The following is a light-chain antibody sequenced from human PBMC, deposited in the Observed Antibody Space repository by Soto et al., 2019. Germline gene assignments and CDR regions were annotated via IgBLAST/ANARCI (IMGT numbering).Light chain of an antibody. CDR1: SSDIGGYNY. Sequence: QSALTQPVSVSGSPGQSITISCTGTSSDIGGYNYVSWYQHHPGKAPKLMIYEVSNRPSGVSNRFSGSKSGNTASLTISGRHAEDEADYYCSSYISSITYVFGTGTKLTVL. CDR3: SSYISSITYV. CDR2: EVS. J-gene: IGLJ1*01. V-gene: IGLV2-14*01.